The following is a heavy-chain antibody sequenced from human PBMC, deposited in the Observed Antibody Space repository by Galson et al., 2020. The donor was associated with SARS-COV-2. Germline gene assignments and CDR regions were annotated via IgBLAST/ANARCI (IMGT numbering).Heavy chain of an antibody. V-gene: IGHV3-21*01. Sequence: KIGESLKIPCATSDFTFNKYTMNWIRQAPGKGPEWLASMSSSGSQIFYAASVRGRFTISRDDARNSLYLQMNSLSAEDTAVYYCARAVGTAVFYYWYFDLWGRGTRVTVSS. J-gene: IGHJ2*01. D-gene: IGHD1-26*01. CDR3: ARAVGTAVFYYWYFDL. CDR1: DFTFNKYT. CDR2: MSSSGSQI.